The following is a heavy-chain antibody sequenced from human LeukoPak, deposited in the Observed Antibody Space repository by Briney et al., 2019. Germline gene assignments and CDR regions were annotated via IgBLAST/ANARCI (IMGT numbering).Heavy chain of an antibody. CDR2: ISYDGSNK. CDR3: AKDRYSSSSPVDY. CDR1: GFTFNSYA. V-gene: IGHV3-30*18. Sequence: GGSLRLSCAASGFTFNSYAMSWVRQAPGKGLEWVAVISYDGSNKYYADSVKGRFTISRDNSKNTLYLQMNSLRAEDTAAYYCAKDRYSSSSPVDYWGQGTLVTVSS. D-gene: IGHD6-6*01. J-gene: IGHJ4*02.